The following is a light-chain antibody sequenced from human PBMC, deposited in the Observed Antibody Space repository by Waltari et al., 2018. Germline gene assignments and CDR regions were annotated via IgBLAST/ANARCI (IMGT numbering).Light chain of an antibody. V-gene: IGKV1-9*01. CDR1: QGISSY. Sequence: DIQLTQSPSFLSASVGDRVTITCRASQGISSYLAWYQQKPGKAPKLLRYAAPTSQSGVPSRFSGSGSGTEFTLTISSLQPEDFATYYCQQVNSYPITFGGGTKVESK. J-gene: IGKJ4*01. CDR2: AAP. CDR3: QQVNSYPIT.